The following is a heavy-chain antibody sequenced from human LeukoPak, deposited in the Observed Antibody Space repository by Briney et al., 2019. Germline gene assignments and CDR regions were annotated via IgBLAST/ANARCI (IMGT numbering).Heavy chain of an antibody. J-gene: IGHJ4*02. D-gene: IGHD2-15*01. CDR3: ASPHCSGGSCYDLPLDY. Sequence: SETLSLTCAVSGYPISGSYFWGWIRQPPGKGLEWIGSIYHTGSIYYNPSLKSRVTVSVDRSKNQFSLRLNSVTAADTAVYYCASPHCSGGSCYDLPLDYWGQGALVTVSS. CDR1: GYPISGSYF. V-gene: IGHV4-38-2*01. CDR2: IYHTGSI.